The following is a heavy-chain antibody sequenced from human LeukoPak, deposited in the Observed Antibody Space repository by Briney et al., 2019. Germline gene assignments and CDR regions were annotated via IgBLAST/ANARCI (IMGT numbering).Heavy chain of an antibody. Sequence: GGSLRLSCAASGFTFSNYAMHWVRQAPGKGLEWVAVISYDGSNKYYADSVKGRFTISRDNSKNTLYLQMNSLRAEDTAVYYCARDKSGSSLPEYYFDYWGQGTLVTVSS. J-gene: IGHJ4*02. CDR2: ISYDGSNK. CDR3: ARDKSGSSLPEYYFDY. D-gene: IGHD1-26*01. CDR1: GFTFSNYA. V-gene: IGHV3-30*04.